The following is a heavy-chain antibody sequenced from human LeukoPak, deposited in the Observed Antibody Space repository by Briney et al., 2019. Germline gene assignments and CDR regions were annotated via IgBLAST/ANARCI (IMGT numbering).Heavy chain of an antibody. V-gene: IGHV4-59*01. J-gene: IGHJ4*02. CDR2: IYYSGST. CDR3: AREVGAFDY. CDR1: GGSISSYY. Sequence: PSETLSLTCTVSGGSISSYYWSWIRQPPGKGLEWIGYIYYSGSTNYNPSLKSRVTISVDTSKNKFSLKLSSVTAADTAVYYCAREVGAFDYWGQGTLVTVSS. D-gene: IGHD1-26*01.